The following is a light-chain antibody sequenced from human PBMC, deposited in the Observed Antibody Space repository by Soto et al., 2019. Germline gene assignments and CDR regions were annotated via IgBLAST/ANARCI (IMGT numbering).Light chain of an antibody. CDR3: SSYTSSSTLLYV. J-gene: IGLJ1*01. CDR2: DVS. V-gene: IGLV2-14*01. Sequence: QSALPQPASVSGSPGQSITISCPGTSSDVGGYNYVSWYQQHPGKAPKLMIYDVSNRPSGVSNRFSGSKSGNTASLTISGLQAEDDADYYCSSYTSSSTLLYVFGTGTKVTVL. CDR1: SSDVGGYNY.